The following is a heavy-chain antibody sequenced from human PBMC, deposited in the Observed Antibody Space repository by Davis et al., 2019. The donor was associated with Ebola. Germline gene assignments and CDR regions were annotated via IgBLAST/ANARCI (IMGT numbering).Heavy chain of an antibody. CDR3: ARGFGPLQQWLDRY. D-gene: IGHD6-19*01. CDR2: ISAGNGNT. J-gene: IGHJ4*02. CDR1: GYTFTNYA. V-gene: IGHV1-3*01. Sequence: ASVKVSCKASGYTFTNYAIHWVRQAPGQGLEWMGWISAGNGNTKYSQKFQGRVNITRDTSASTAYLEVSSLRSEDTAVYYCARGFGPLQQWLDRYWGQGSLVTVSS.